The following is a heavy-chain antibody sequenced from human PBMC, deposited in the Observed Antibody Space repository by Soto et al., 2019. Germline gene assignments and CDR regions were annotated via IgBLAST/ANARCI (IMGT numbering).Heavy chain of an antibody. V-gene: IGHV3-21*01. D-gene: IGHD4-17*01. CDR2: ISSSSSYI. CDR1: GFTFSSYS. CDR3: ARDLPYGGNGMANDY. J-gene: IGHJ4*02. Sequence: GGSLSLSCAASGFTFSSYSMNWVRQAPGKGLEWVSSISSSSSYIYYADSVKGRFTISRDNAKNSLYLQMNSLRAEDTAVYYCARDLPYGGNGMANDYWGQGTLVTVSS.